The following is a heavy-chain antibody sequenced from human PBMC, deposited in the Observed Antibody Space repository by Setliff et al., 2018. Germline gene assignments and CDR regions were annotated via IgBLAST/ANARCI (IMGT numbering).Heavy chain of an antibody. CDR1: GFTYSSYA. J-gene: IGHJ3*01. CDR2: ISYDGSKK. V-gene: IGHV3-30-3*01. D-gene: IGHD1-26*01. CDR3: ARDWGSYSTPPF. Sequence: PGGSLRLSCAASGFTYSSYAMHWVRQAPGKGLEWVAVISYDGSKKYHADSVKGRFTISRDNSKNTLYLQMNSLRAEDTAIYYCARDWGSYSTPPFWGQGTMVTVSS.